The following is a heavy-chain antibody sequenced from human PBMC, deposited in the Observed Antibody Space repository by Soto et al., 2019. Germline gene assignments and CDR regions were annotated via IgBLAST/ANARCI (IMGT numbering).Heavy chain of an antibody. D-gene: IGHD3-10*01. Sequence: SETLSLTCAVYGGSFSGYYWSWIRQPPGKGLEWIGEINHSGSTSYNPSLKSRLIISVDTSQNQVSLKLASVTAADTAVYYCLTQGFGPLHGLVDVWGQGTTVTVSS. CDR3: LTQGFGPLHGLVDV. CDR2: INHSGST. J-gene: IGHJ6*02. CDR1: GGSFSGYY. V-gene: IGHV4-34*06.